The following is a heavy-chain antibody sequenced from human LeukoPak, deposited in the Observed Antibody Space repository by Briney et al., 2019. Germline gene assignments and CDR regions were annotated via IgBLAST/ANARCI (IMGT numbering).Heavy chain of an antibody. CDR1: GFTFINYW. V-gene: IGHV3-53*01. D-gene: IGHD3-10*01. Sequence: PGGSLRLSXAASGFTFINYWMHWVRQAPGKGMEWVSVIYSGGSIYYADSVKGRFTISRDNSKNTLYLQMNSLRAEDTAVYYCARGYGSGGFDYWGQGTLVTVSS. CDR3: ARGYGSGGFDY. J-gene: IGHJ4*02. CDR2: IYSGGSI.